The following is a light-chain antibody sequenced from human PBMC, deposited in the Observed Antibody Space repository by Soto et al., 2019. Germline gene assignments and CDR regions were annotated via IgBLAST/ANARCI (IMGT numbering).Light chain of an antibody. J-gene: IGKJ1*01. V-gene: IGKV3-11*01. Sequence: EIVLTQSPATLSLSPGERATLSCRASQSVSSYLAWYQQKPGQAPRLLIYDASNRATGIPARFSASGSGTDFTLTISSLEPDDFAVYYCQQRSHWPTFGQGTKVDI. CDR1: QSVSSY. CDR3: QQRSHWPT. CDR2: DAS.